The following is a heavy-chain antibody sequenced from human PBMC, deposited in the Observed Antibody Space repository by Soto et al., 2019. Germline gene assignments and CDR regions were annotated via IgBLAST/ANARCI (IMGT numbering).Heavy chain of an antibody. Sequence: GGTLRLSCAASGFTFSSYGMHWVRQAPGKGLEWVAVISYDGSNKYYADSVKGRFTISRDNSKNTLYLQMNSLRAEDTAVYYCAKGPGYSSSWSYFDYWGQGTLVTVSS. CDR1: GFTFSSYG. D-gene: IGHD6-13*01. V-gene: IGHV3-30*18. J-gene: IGHJ4*02. CDR2: ISYDGSNK. CDR3: AKGPGYSSSWSYFDY.